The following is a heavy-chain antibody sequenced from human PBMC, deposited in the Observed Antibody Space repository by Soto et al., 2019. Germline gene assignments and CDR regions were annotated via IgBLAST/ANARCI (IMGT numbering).Heavy chain of an antibody. V-gene: IGHV3-73*01. CDR2: IRSQANSYAT. CDR3: TRLPHDYYDSSGYYWRYYFDY. Sequence: GGSLRLSCAASGFTFSGSAMHWVRQASGKGLEWVGRIRSQANSYATAYAASVKGRFTSSRDDSKNTAYLQMNSLKTEDTAVYYCTRLPHDYYDSSGYYWRYYFDYWGQGSLFTVSS. CDR1: GFTFSGSA. J-gene: IGHJ4*02. D-gene: IGHD3-22*01.